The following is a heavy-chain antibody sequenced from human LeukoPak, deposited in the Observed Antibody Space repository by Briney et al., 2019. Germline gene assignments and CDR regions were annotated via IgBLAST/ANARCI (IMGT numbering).Heavy chain of an antibody. V-gene: IGHV1-2*04. CDR2: INPNSGGT. Sequence: GASVKVSCKASGYTFTGYYMHWVRQAPGQGLEWMGWINPNSGGTNYAQKFQGWVTMTRDTSISTAYMELSRLRSDDTAVYYCARGGDCSSTSCYDYWGQGTLVTVSS. J-gene: IGHJ4*02. CDR3: ARGGDCSSTSCYDY. D-gene: IGHD2-2*01. CDR1: GYTFTGYY.